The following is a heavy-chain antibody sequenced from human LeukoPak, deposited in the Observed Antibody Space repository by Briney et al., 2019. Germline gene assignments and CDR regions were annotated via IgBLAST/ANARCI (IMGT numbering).Heavy chain of an antibody. CDR1: GFNFIDYS. Sequence: GGSLRLSCAASGFNFIDYSVNWVRQAPGKGLEWISYIGISSGNTKYADSVKGRFTISRDMARNSLYLQMNSLRVEDTAVYYCARDHRYAFDNWGHGTWSPSRQ. J-gene: IGHJ4*01. CDR2: IGISSGNT. D-gene: IGHD5-12*01. CDR3: ARDHRYAFDN. V-gene: IGHV3-48*01.